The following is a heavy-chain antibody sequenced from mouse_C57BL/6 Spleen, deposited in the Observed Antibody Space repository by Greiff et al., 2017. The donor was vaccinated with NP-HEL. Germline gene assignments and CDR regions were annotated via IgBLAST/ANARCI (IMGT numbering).Heavy chain of an antibody. V-gene: IGHV1-22*01. CDR3: AGTDYDWFAY. CDR1: GYTFTDYN. D-gene: IGHD3-3*01. CDR2: INPTNGGP. J-gene: IGHJ3*01. Sequence: VQLQQSGPELVKPGASVKMSCKASGYTFTDYNMHWVKQSHGQSLEWIGYINPTNGGPSYTQKFKGKATLTVNKSSSTAYMERRSLTSEDAAVYYCAGTDYDWFAYWGQGTLVTVSA.